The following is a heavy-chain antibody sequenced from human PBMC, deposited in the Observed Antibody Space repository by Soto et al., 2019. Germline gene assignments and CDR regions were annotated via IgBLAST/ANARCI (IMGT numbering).Heavy chain of an antibody. Sequence: GGSLRLSCAASGFTFSSYAMHWVRQAPGKGLEWVAVISYDGSNKYYADSVKGRFTISRDNSKNTLYLQMNSLRAEDTAVYYCARVSEDTMIVVVTRSAEYFQHWGQGTLVTVSS. CDR3: ARVSEDTMIVVVTRSAEYFQH. CDR2: ISYDGSNK. V-gene: IGHV3-30-3*01. CDR1: GFTFSSYA. J-gene: IGHJ1*01. D-gene: IGHD3-22*01.